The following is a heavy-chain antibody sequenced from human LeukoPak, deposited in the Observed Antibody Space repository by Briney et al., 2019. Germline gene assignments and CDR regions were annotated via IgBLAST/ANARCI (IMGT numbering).Heavy chain of an antibody. V-gene: IGHV4-39*01. CDR3: ARTLSSGWYYFDY. D-gene: IGHD6-19*01. CDR2: IYYSGST. Sequence: SETLSLTCTVSGGSISSSSYYWGWIRQPPGKGLEWIGSIYYSGSTYYNPSLKSRVTISVDTSKNQFSLKLSSVTAADTAVYYCARTLSSGWYYFDYWGQGTLVTVS. CDR1: GGSISSSSYY. J-gene: IGHJ4*02.